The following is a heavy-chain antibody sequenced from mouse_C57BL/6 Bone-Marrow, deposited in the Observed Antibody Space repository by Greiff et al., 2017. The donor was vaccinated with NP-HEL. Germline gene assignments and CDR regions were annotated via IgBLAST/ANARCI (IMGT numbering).Heavy chain of an antibody. J-gene: IGHJ3*01. Sequence: QVQLQQPGAELVKPGASVKLSCKASGYTFTSYWMHWVKQRPGQGLEWIGMIHPTSGSTNYNEKFKSKATLTVDKSSSTAYMQLSSLTSEDSAVSYCAREGNDYVWFAYWGQGTLVTVSA. CDR1: GYTFTSYW. D-gene: IGHD2-4*01. CDR3: AREGNDYVWFAY. V-gene: IGHV1-64*01. CDR2: IHPTSGST.